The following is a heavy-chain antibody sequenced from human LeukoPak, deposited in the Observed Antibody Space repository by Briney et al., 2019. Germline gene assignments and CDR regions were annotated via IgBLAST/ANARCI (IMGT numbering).Heavy chain of an antibody. J-gene: IGHJ4*02. CDR3: TRGPGAAYRSSWFDY. CDR2: INSDGRST. D-gene: IGHD6-13*01. CDR1: GFTFSTYW. V-gene: IGHV3-74*01. Sequence: PGGSLRLSCAASGFTFSTYWMHWVRQAPGKGLLWVSRINSDGRSTGYADSVKGRFTISRDNAKNSLYLQMNSLRAEDTAVYYCTRGPGAAYRSSWFDYWGQGTLVTVSS.